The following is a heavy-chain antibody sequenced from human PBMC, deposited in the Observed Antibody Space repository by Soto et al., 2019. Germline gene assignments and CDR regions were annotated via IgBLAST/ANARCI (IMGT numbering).Heavy chain of an antibody. CDR1: GGSIKVGGYY. CDR2: IYYSGTT. Sequence: SETLSLTCTVSGGSIKVGGYYWFWIRQPPGKGLEWVATIYYSGTTYYNPSLKSRLTISLDTSRNQFSLDLTSVTAADTAVYYCARLAYSHYSTWGQGTLVTVSS. J-gene: IGHJ4*02. CDR3: ARLAYSHYST. V-gene: IGHV4-39*01. D-gene: IGHD5-12*01.